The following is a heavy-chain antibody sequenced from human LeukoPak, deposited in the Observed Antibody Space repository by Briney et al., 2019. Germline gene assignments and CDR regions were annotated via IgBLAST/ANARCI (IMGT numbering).Heavy chain of an antibody. D-gene: IGHD3-22*01. V-gene: IGHV1-18*01. J-gene: IGHJ3*02. CDR1: GYTFTSYG. CDR3: ARVRKIYYDSSGYGSDAFDI. Sequence: GASVKVSCKASGYTFTSYGISWVRQAPGQGLEWMGWISAYNGNTNYAQKLQGRVTMTTDTSTSTAYMELRSLRSDDTAVYYCARVRKIYYDSSGYGSDAFDIWGQGTMVTVSS. CDR2: ISAYNGNT.